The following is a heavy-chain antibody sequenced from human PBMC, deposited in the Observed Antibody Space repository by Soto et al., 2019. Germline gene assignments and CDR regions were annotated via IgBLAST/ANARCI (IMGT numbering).Heavy chain of an antibody. CDR1: GYSFTSYW. CDR2: IYPGDSDT. J-gene: IGHJ6*03. CDR3: ARHGDPSPYYYYYYMDV. D-gene: IGHD2-21*01. Sequence: GESLKISCKGSGYSFTSYWIGWVRQMPGKGLEWMGIIYPGDSDTRYSPSFQGQVTISADKSISTAYLQWSSLKASDTAMYYCARHGDPSPYYYYYYMDVWGKGTTVTVSS. V-gene: IGHV5-51*01.